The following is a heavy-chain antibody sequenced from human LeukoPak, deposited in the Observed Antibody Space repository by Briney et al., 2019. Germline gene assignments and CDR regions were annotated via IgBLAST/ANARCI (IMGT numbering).Heavy chain of an antibody. V-gene: IGHV4-31*03. Sequence: SQTLSLTCTVSGDSISSGGYYWTWIRQHPGKGLEWIGYIYYSGSTYYNLSLKSRVTMSVDTSKNQFSLKLSSVTAADTAMYYCARIHGGLQYYYYYYGMDVWGQGTTVTVSS. CDR2: IYYSGST. CDR1: GDSISSGGYY. CDR3: ARIHGGLQYYYYYYGMDV. D-gene: IGHD2-15*01. J-gene: IGHJ6*02.